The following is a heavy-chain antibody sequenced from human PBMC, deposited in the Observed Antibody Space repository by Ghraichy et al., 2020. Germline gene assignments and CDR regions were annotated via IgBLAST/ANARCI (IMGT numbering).Heavy chain of an antibody. J-gene: IGHJ6*02. D-gene: IGHD2-2*01. V-gene: IGHV4-34*01. CDR1: GGSFSGYY. Sequence: TLSLTCAVYGGSFSGYYWSWIRQPPGKGLEWIGEINHSGSTNYNPSLKSRVTISVDTSKNQFSLKLSSVTAADTAVYYCARGPAAFHRYYYGMDVWGQGTTFTVS. CDR3: ARGPAAFHRYYYGMDV. CDR2: INHSGST.